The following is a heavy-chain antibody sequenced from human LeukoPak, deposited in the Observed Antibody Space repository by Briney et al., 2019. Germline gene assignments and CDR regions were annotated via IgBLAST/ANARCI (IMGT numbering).Heavy chain of an antibody. CDR1: GYTFTSYD. CDR3: ARGIWIPLWSYPQYYFDC. Sequence: ASVKVSCKASGYTFTSYDINWVRQATGQGLEWMGWMNPNSGNTGYAQKFQGRVTMTRNTSISTAYMELSSLRAEDTAVYYCARGIWIPLWSYPQYYFDCWGQGTLVTVSS. CDR2: MNPNSGNT. D-gene: IGHD5-18*01. V-gene: IGHV1-8*01. J-gene: IGHJ4*02.